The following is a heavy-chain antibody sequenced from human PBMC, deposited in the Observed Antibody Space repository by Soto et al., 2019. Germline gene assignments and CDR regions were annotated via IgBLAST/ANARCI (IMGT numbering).Heavy chain of an antibody. CDR1: GFTFSSYA. CDR3: ARDRELLRAFDI. V-gene: IGHV3-7*01. CDR2: IKQDGSEK. D-gene: IGHD1-26*01. J-gene: IGHJ3*02. Sequence: PGGSLRLSCSASGFTFSSYAMSWVRQAPGKGLEWVANIKQDGSEKYYVDSVKGRFTISRDNAKNSLYLQMNSLRAEDTAVYYCARDRELLRAFDIWGQGTMVTVSS.